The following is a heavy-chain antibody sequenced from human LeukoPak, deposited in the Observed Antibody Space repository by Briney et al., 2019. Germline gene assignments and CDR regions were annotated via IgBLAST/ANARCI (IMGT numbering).Heavy chain of an antibody. Sequence: PGGSLRLSCAASGNYWMHWVRQAPGKGLVWVSHINGDGSWTTYADSVKGRFTISKDNARNTVYLQMNSLRAEDTGVYYCAKRPYGSGGGHFDHWGQGTLAIVSS. V-gene: IGHV3-74*01. J-gene: IGHJ4*02. D-gene: IGHD3-10*01. CDR1: GNYW. CDR3: AKRPYGSGGGHFDH. CDR2: INGDGSWT.